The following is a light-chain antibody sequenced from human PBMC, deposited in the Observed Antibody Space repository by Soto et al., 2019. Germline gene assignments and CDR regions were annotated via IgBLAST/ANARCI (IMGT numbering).Light chain of an antibody. CDR2: EVT. CDR1: TSDVGGYNY. V-gene: IGLV2-14*01. CDR3: GSYTGSITYV. J-gene: IGLJ1*01. Sequence: QSALTQPASVSGSLGQSITISCTGTTSDVGGYNYVSWYQQHPGKAPILMIYEVTNRPSGVSNRFSGSKSGNTASLTTSGLQVEDEAEYFCGSYTGSITYVFGTGTKLTVL.